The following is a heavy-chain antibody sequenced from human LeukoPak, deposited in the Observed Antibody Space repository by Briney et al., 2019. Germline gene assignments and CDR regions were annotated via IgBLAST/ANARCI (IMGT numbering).Heavy chain of an antibody. D-gene: IGHD2-2*01. Sequence: SGGSLRLSCAASGVTVSSNYMSWVRQAPGKGLEWVSVIFAGGSTYYSDSVKGRFTISRDNSKNTLYLQMNSLRAEDAAVYYCATGYQPDYYSYYGMDVWGQGTTVTVSS. V-gene: IGHV3-66*01. CDR3: ATGYQPDYYSYYGMDV. CDR1: GVTVSSNY. CDR2: IFAGGST. J-gene: IGHJ6*02.